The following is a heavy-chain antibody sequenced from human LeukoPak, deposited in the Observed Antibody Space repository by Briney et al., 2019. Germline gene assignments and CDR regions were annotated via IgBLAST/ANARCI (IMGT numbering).Heavy chain of an antibody. J-gene: IGHJ4*02. D-gene: IGHD3-3*01. CDR3: ARGLGRRFLEWLLYYYFDY. Sequence: ASVKVSCKASGYTFTSNYIHWVRQAPGLGLEWMGMIYPRDGSTSYAQKFQGRVTMTRDTSTSTVYMELSSLRSEDTAVYYCARGLGRRFLEWLLYYYFDYWGQGTLVTVSS. CDR2: IYPRDGST. V-gene: IGHV1-46*01. CDR1: GYTFTSNY.